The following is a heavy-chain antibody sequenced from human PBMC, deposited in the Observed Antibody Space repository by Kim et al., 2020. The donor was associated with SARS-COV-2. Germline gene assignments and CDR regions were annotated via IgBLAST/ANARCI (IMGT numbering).Heavy chain of an antibody. D-gene: IGHD3-10*01. CDR1: GDSVTTNDGA. CDR3: AREITLVRGVINHFDY. Sequence: SQTLSLTCAISGDSVTTNDGAWNWIRQSPSRGFEWLGRTYYRSKRYTDYAVSVRSRISINPDTSKNQLSLQLNSVTPEDTAVYYCAREITLVRGVINHFDYWGQGTLVTVSS. J-gene: IGHJ4*02. V-gene: IGHV6-1*01. CDR2: TYYRSKRYT.